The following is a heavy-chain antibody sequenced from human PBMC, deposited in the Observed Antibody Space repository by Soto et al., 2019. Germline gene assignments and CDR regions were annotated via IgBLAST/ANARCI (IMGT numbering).Heavy chain of an antibody. CDR1: VLTFSSYA. V-gene: IGHV3-23*01. J-gene: IGHJ4*02. CDR2: ISGSGGST. CDR3: AKRDTILGVADFGY. D-gene: IGHD3-3*01. Sequence: PGGSLRLSCAASVLTFSSYAMSWVRQAPGKGLEWVSAISGSGGSTYYADSVKGRFTISRDNSKNTLYLQMNSLRAEDTAVYYCAKRDTILGVADFGYWGQGTLVTVSS.